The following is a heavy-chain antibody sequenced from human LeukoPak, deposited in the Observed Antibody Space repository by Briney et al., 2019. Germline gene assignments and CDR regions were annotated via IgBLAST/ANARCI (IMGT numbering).Heavy chain of an antibody. D-gene: IGHD3-10*01. CDR2: ISSSSSYI. V-gene: IGHV3-21*01. Sequence: GGSLRLSCAASGFIFSSYSMNWVRQAPGKGLEWVSSISSSSSYIYYADSVKGRFAISRDNAKNSLYLQMNSLRAEDTAVYYCAIDPQGMRGRRFDYWGQGTLVTVSS. CDR3: AIDPQGMRGRRFDY. J-gene: IGHJ4*02. CDR1: GFIFSSYS.